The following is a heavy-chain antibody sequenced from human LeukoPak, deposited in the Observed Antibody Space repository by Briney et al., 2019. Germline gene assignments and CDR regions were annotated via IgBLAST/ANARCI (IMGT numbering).Heavy chain of an antibody. Sequence: GGSLRLSCAGSAFTFNSFAMHWVRVAPGKGLEWVAAISYDGEDEFYADSVRGRFTISRDNSKSTLHLQMDNLRAEDTAVFYCARAHCSSTYCPPDHWGQGTLVIVSS. CDR3: ARAHCSSTYCPPDH. V-gene: IGHV3-30*08. D-gene: IGHD2-2*01. J-gene: IGHJ4*02. CDR2: ISYDGEDE. CDR1: AFTFNSFA.